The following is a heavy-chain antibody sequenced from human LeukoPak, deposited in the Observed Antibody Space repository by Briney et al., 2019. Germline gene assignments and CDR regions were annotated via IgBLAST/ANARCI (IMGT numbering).Heavy chain of an antibody. V-gene: IGHV3-21*01. CDR3: AREESSSSGYYFDY. Sequence: PGGSLRLSCAASGFTFSSYSMNWVRQAPGEGLEWDSSISSNSSIYYADSVKGRFTISRDNAKNSLYLQMNSLRAEDTAVYYCAREESSSSGYYFDYWGQGALVTVSS. CDR1: GFTFSSYS. CDR2: ISSNSSI. D-gene: IGHD6-6*01. J-gene: IGHJ4*02.